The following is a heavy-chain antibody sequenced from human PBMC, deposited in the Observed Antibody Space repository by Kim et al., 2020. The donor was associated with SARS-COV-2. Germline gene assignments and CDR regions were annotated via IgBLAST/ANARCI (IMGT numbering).Heavy chain of an antibody. CDR3: AKAFESIAAPPKGYYYYG. J-gene: IGHJ6*01. D-gene: IGHD6-6*01. CDR1: GFTFSSYG. Sequence: GGSLRLSCAASGFTFSSYGMHWVRQAPGKGLEWVAVISYDGSNKYYADSVKGRFTISRDNSKNTLYLQMNSLRAEDTAVYYCAKAFESIAAPPKGYYYYG. V-gene: IGHV3-30*18. CDR2: ISYDGSNK.